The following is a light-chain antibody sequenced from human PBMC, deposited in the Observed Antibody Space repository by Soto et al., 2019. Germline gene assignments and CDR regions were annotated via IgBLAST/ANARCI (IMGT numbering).Light chain of an antibody. CDR1: SSDVGSYNL. Sequence: QSALTQPASVSGSPGQSITISCTGTSSDVGSYNLVSWYQQHPGKAPKLMIYEGSKRPSGVSNRFSGSKSGNTASLTISGLQAEDEADSYSCSYAGSLFGGGTKLTVL. V-gene: IGLV2-23*01. J-gene: IGLJ2*01. CDR3: CSYAGSL. CDR2: EGS.